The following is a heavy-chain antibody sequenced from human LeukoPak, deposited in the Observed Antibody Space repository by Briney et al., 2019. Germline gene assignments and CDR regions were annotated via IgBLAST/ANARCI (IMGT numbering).Heavy chain of an antibody. Sequence: PGGSLRLSCAASGFAFSRHGIHWVRQAPGKGLEWVAFIPYDGSNKFYVDSVKGRFTISRDNSKNTLDLQMNSLRAEDTAVYYCARDKPVGYYGPLDYWGQGTLVTVSS. CDR3: ARDKPVGYYGPLDY. CDR2: IPYDGSNK. CDR1: GFAFSRHG. D-gene: IGHD3-22*01. J-gene: IGHJ4*02. V-gene: IGHV3-30*02.